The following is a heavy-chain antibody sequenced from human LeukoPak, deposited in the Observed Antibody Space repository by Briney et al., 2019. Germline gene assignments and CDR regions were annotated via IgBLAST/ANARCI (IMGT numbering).Heavy chain of an antibody. CDR2: INTNTGNP. CDR3: ARQLEPYSSSWYSDAFDI. J-gene: IGHJ3*02. CDR1: GYTFTGYY. D-gene: IGHD6-13*01. V-gene: IGHV7-4-1*02. Sequence: GASVKVSCKASGYTFTGYYMHWVRQAPGQGLEWMGWINTNTGNPTYAQGFTGRFVFSLDTSVSTAYLQISSLKAEDTAVYYCARQLEPYSSSWYSDAFDIWGQGTMVTVSS.